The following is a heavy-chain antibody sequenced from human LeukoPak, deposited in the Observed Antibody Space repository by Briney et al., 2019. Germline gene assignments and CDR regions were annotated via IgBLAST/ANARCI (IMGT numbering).Heavy chain of an antibody. CDR1: GGSISSYY. CDR3: ASSLRYCSSTSCSYYFDY. V-gene: IGHV4-59*01. Sequence: SETLSLTCTVSGGSISSYYWSWIRQPPGKGLEWIGHIYYSGSTNYNPSLKNRVTISLDTSKNQFSLKLSSVTAADTAVYYCASSLRYCSSTSCSYYFDYWGQGTLVTVSS. D-gene: IGHD2-2*01. J-gene: IGHJ4*02. CDR2: IYYSGST.